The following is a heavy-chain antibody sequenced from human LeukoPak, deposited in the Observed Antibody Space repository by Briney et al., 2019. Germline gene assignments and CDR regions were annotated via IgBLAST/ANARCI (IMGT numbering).Heavy chain of an antibody. J-gene: IGHJ4*02. CDR1: GYSFTGYY. Sequence: ATVKVSCKASGYSFTGYYMHWVRQAPGQGLEWMGWINPNSGGTNYAQNFQGRVTMTRDPSISTAYMELSRLRSDDTAVYFCARQSSGLFGSDYWGQGTLVSVST. D-gene: IGHD3-10*01. CDR2: INPNSGGT. V-gene: IGHV1-2*02. CDR3: ARQSSGLFGSDY.